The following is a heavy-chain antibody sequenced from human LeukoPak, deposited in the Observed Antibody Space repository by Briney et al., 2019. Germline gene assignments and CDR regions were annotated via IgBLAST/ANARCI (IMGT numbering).Heavy chain of an antibody. J-gene: IGHJ6*02. CDR2: INSDGSST. CDR1: GFTFSNYW. D-gene: IGHD1-26*01. Sequence: GGSLRLSCAASGFTFSNYWMHWVRQAPGKGLVWVSRINSDGSSTTYADSVKGRFTISRDNAKITLYVQMNSLRAEDTAVYYCARVRSGSSAGNYGMDVWGQGTTVAVSS. CDR3: ARVRSGSSAGNYGMDV. V-gene: IGHV3-74*01.